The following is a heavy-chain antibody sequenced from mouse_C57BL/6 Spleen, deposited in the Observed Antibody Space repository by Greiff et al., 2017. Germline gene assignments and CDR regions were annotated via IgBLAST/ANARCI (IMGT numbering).Heavy chain of an antibody. Sequence: VQLQQPGAELVKPGASVKMSCKASGYTFTSYWITWVKQRPGQGLEWIGNIYPGSGSTNYTEKFKSKATLTVDTSSSTAYMQLSSLTSEDSAVXYCARGLYYYGSSFDYWGQGTTLTVSS. CDR1: GYTFTSYW. J-gene: IGHJ2*01. V-gene: IGHV1-55*01. D-gene: IGHD1-1*01. CDR3: ARGLYYYGSSFDY. CDR2: IYPGSGST.